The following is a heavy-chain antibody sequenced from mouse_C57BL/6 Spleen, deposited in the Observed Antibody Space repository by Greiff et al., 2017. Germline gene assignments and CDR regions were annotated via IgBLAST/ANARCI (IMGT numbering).Heavy chain of an antibody. Sequence: EVQLQESVAELVRPGASVKLSCTASGFNIKNTYMHWVKQRPEQGLEWIGTIDAANGNTKYAPKFQGQATITADTSSNTAYLQLSSLTSEDAAVYYCDRNSYYYGSNPQAMDDWGQGTSVTVSS. V-gene: IGHV14-3*01. J-gene: IGHJ4*01. CDR3: DRNSYYYGSNPQAMDD. CDR1: GFNIKNTY. D-gene: IGHD1-1*01. CDR2: IDAANGNT.